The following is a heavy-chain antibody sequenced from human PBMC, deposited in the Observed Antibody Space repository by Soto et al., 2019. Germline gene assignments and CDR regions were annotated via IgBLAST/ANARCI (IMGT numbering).Heavy chain of an antibody. CDR2: ISPRSDI. CDR1: GFTFNSYS. Sequence: PGGSLRLSCVVSGFTFNSYSMNWVRQAPGKGLEWVSSISPRSDIYYAGSVKGRFTISRDNAKNSLSLEMDSLRVEDTGVYYCAREKTAWPLAYGLDVWGQGTTVTVSS. J-gene: IGHJ6*02. V-gene: IGHV3-21*01. CDR3: AREKTAWPLAYGLDV. D-gene: IGHD2-21*02.